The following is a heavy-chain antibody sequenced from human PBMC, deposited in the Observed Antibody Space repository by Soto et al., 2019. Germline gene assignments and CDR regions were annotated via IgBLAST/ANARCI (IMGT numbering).Heavy chain of an antibody. CDR1: GGSISSGGYY. Sequence: SETLSLTCTVSGGSISSGGYYWSWIRQHPGKGLEWIGYIYYSGSTYYNPSLKSRVTISVDTSKNQFSLKLSSVTAADTAVYYCARDDTGDPDAFDIWGQGTMVTVS. J-gene: IGHJ3*02. D-gene: IGHD5-18*01. CDR2: IYYSGST. CDR3: ARDDTGDPDAFDI. V-gene: IGHV4-31*03.